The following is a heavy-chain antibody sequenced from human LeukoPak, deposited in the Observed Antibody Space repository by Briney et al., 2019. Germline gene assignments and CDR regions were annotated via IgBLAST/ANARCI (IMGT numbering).Heavy chain of an antibody. D-gene: IGHD6-19*01. V-gene: IGHV4-38-2*02. J-gene: IGHJ6*03. Sequence: PSETLSLTCTVSGYSISSGYYWGWIRQPPGKGLEWIGSIYYDGSTTSYNPSLKSRVTISVDTSKNQFSLKLSSVTAADTAVYYCARGNAAEYSSGWYRVLNYYYYYMDVWGKGTTVTVSS. CDR2: IYYDGSTT. CDR3: ARGNAAEYSSGWYRVLNYYYYYMDV. CDR1: GYSISSGYY.